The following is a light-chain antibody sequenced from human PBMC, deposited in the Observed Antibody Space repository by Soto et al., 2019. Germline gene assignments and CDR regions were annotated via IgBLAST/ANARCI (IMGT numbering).Light chain of an antibody. CDR2: EVS. V-gene: IGLV2-8*01. J-gene: IGLJ3*02. Sequence: QSVLTQPPSASGSPGQSVTISCTGTSSDVGSYNYVSWYQQHPGKAPKLIIYEVSKRPSGVPDRFSGSKSGNTASLTVSGLQAEDEANYYCSSYAGSNNLNWVFGGGTKLTVL. CDR3: SSYAGSNNLNWV. CDR1: SSDVGSYNY.